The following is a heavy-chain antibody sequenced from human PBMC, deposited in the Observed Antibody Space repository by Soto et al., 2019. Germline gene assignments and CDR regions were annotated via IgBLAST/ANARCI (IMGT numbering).Heavy chain of an antibody. CDR1: GYTFTSYG. CDR2: ISAYNGNT. CDR3: ARSTIFGVVSTPPHNDY. V-gene: IGHV1-18*01. D-gene: IGHD3-3*01. J-gene: IGHJ4*02. Sequence: QVQLVQSGAEVKKPGASVKVSCKASGYTFTSYGISWVRQAPGQGLEWMGWISAYNGNTNYAQKLQGRVTMTTDTSTSTAYMERRRLRSDDTAVYYCARSTIFGVVSTPPHNDYWGQGTLVTVSS.